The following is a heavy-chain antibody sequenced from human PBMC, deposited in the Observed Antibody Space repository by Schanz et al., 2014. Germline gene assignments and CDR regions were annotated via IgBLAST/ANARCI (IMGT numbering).Heavy chain of an antibody. CDR3: ARDEGKDGYNLAFDV. V-gene: IGHV3-30*14. CDR2: ISYDGSNK. J-gene: IGHJ3*01. CDR1: GFTFSTYA. Sequence: QVQLVDSGGGVVQPGRSLRLSCAASGFTFSTYAMHWVRLAPGEGLEWVAVISYDGSNKYYADSVKGRFTMSRDNSKNMVFLQMNSLRVEDTAIYYCARDEGKDGYNLAFDVWGQGTLVTVSS. D-gene: IGHD5-12*01.